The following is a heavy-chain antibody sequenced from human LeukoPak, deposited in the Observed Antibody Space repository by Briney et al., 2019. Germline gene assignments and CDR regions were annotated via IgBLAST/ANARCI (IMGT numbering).Heavy chain of an antibody. Sequence: SETLSLTCAVYGGSFSGYYWSWIRQPPGKGLEWTGEINHSGSTNYNPSLKSRVTISVDTSKNQFSLKLSSVTAADTAVYYCARGADYDSSGYLIDYWGQGTLVTVSS. J-gene: IGHJ4*02. D-gene: IGHD3-22*01. CDR2: INHSGST. V-gene: IGHV4-34*01. CDR3: ARGADYDSSGYLIDY. CDR1: GGSFSGYY.